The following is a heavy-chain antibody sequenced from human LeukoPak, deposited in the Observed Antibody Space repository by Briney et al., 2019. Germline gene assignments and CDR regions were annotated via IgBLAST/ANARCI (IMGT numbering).Heavy chain of an antibody. D-gene: IGHD5-24*01. CDR1: GYSISSGYY. CDR3: ARLRWLQLRYFDY. CDR2: IYYSGST. V-gene: IGHV4-61*01. J-gene: IGHJ4*02. Sequence: SETLSLTCAVSGYSISSGYYWSWIRQPPGKGLEWIGYIYYSGSTNYNPSLKSRVTISVDTSKNQFSLKLSSVTAADTAVYYCARLRWLQLRYFDYWGQGTLVTVSS.